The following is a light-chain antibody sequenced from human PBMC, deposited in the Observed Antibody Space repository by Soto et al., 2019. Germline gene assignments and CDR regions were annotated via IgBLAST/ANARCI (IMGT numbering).Light chain of an antibody. J-gene: IGKJ4*01. CDR3: QQRSNWPS. CDR1: QRVSSY. CDR2: DAS. V-gene: IGKV3-11*01. Sequence: EIVLTQSPATLSLSPGERATLSCRASQRVSSYLAWYQQKPGQAPRLLIYDASNRATGIPARCSGSGSGTDFTLTISSLETEDFAVYYCQQRSNWPSFGGGTKVELK.